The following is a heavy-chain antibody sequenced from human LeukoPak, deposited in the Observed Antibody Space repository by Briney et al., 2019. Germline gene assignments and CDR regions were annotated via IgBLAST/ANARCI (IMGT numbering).Heavy chain of an antibody. J-gene: IGHJ4*02. Sequence: ASVKVSCKAFGYTFTSNYMHWVRQAPGQGLEWMGWINPNSGGTNYAQKFQGRVTMTRDTSISTAYMELSRLRSDDTAVYYCATSRGYCSSTSCRDDYYFDYWGQGTLVTVSS. CDR2: INPNSGGT. CDR3: ATSRGYCSSTSCRDDYYFDY. D-gene: IGHD2-2*01. CDR1: GYTFTSNY. V-gene: IGHV1-2*02.